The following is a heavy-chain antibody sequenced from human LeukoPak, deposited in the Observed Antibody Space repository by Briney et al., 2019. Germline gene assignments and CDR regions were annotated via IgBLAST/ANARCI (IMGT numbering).Heavy chain of an antibody. CDR1: GGSIDSTNW. D-gene: IGHD6-13*01. V-gene: IGHV4/OR15-8*01. CDR3: ASGPYSSSWYVAY. J-gene: IGHJ4*02. Sequence: SETLSLTCDVSGGSIDSTNWWNWVRQPPGKGLEWIGEIHHDGRINYNPSLKSRVTLSVDKSKNQFSLKLSSVTAADTAVYYCASGPYSSSWYVAYWGQGTLVTVSS. CDR2: IHHDGRI.